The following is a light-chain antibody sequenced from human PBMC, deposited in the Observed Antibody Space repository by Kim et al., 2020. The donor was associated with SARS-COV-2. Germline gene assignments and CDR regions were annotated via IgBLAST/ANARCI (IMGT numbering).Light chain of an antibody. J-gene: IGLJ3*02. CDR2: ANN. V-gene: IGLV1-44*01. CDR3: AVWDDSRRGV. CDR1: RSNIGRNT. Sequence: ELTQPPSASGTPGQRITISCSGGRSNIGRNTVNWYQHLPGAAPKLLIYANNQRTSGVPVRFSGSKSGTSASLDISGLQSEDEADYYCAVWDDSRRGVFVGGTQLTVL.